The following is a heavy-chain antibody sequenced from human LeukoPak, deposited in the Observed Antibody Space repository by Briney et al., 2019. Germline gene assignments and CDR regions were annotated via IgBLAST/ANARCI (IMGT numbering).Heavy chain of an antibody. CDR1: GFTFSTYA. J-gene: IGHJ4*02. CDR2: ISYDGSNK. CDR3: AKLGLMVRGAHDFDY. Sequence: GRSLRLSCAASGFTFSTYAMHWVRQAPGKGLEWAALISYDGSNKYYADSVKGRFTISRDNSKNTLYLQMNSLRAEDTAVYYCAKLGLMVRGAHDFDYWGQGTLVTVSS. D-gene: IGHD3-10*01. V-gene: IGHV3-30*04.